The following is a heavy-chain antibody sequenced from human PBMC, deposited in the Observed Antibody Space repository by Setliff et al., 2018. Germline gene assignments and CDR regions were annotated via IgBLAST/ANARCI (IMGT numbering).Heavy chain of an antibody. V-gene: IGHV1-46*01. CDR3: ARDVFPYHYEGAFDI. D-gene: IGHD3-22*01. CDR1: GYTFTSHY. CDR2: INPSSGRT. Sequence: ASVKVSCKASGYTFTSHYMHWVRQAPGLGLEWMGTINPSSGRTSYAQKFQSRVTMTRDTSTSTVHMDMSSLRSEDTAVYYCARDVFPYHYEGAFDIWGQGTMVTVSS. J-gene: IGHJ3*02.